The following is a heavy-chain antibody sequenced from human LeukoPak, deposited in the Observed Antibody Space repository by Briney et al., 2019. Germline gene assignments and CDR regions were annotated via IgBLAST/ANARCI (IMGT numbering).Heavy chain of an antibody. D-gene: IGHD2-15*01. CDR3: ARIRNFVVVVAAPRDYYYYMDV. V-gene: IGHV4-39*01. CDR1: GGSISSSNYY. J-gene: IGHJ6*03. Sequence: SETLSLTCTVSGGSISSSNYYWGWIRQPPGKGLEWIGNIYYSGSTYYNPSLKSRVTISIDTSKNQFSLKLSSVTAADTAVYYCARIRNFVVVVAAPRDYYYYMDVWGKGTTVTISS. CDR2: IYYSGST.